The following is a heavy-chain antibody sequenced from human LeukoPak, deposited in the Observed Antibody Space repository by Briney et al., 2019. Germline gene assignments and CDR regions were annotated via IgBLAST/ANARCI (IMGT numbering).Heavy chain of an antibody. CDR1: GGSISSSSYY. CDR2: IYYSGST. Sequence: PSETLSLTCTVSGGSISSSSYYWGWVRQPPGKGLEWIGSIYYSGSTYYNPSLKSRVTISVDTSKNQFSLKLSSVTAADAAVYCCARTRIAVAGTFDYWGQGTLVTVSS. V-gene: IGHV4-39*01. CDR3: ARTRIAVAGTFDY. J-gene: IGHJ4*02. D-gene: IGHD6-19*01.